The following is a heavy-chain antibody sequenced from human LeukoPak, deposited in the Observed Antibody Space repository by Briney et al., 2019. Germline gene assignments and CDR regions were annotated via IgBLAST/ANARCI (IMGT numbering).Heavy chain of an antibody. CDR1: GGSISSGGYS. Sequence: SETLSLTCAVSGGSISSGGYSWSWIRQPPGKGLEWIGYIYHSGSTYYNPSLKSRVTISVDRSKNQFSLKLSSVTAADTAVYYCARVALYESSGHNYFDYWGQGTLVTVSP. D-gene: IGHD3-22*01. CDR3: ARVALYESSGHNYFDY. V-gene: IGHV4-30-2*01. J-gene: IGHJ4*02. CDR2: IYHSGST.